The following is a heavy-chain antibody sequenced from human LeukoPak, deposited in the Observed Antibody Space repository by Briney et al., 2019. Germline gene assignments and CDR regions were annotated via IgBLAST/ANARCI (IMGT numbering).Heavy chain of an antibody. CDR2: IYYSGST. CDR3: AREGGPYRPLDY. CDR1: GGSISSSSYF. J-gene: IGHJ4*02. V-gene: IGHV4-39*07. Sequence: SETLSLTCTVSGGSISSSSYFWGWIRQPPGKGLEWIGSIYYSGSTNYNPSLKSRVAISVDKSENHISLKLTSVTAADTAVYYCAREGGPYRPLDYSGQGTLVTVAS.